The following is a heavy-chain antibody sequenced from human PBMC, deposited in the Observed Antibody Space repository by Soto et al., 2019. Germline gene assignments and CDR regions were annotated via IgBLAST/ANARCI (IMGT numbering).Heavy chain of an antibody. CDR3: ARYYCSGGSCRGAFDI. Sequence: GGSLRLSCAASGFTFSSYAMHWVRQAPGKGLEWVAVISYDGSNKYYADSVKGRFTISRDNSKNTLYLQMNSLRAEDTAVYYCARYYCSGGSCRGAFDIWGQGTMVTVSS. J-gene: IGHJ3*02. D-gene: IGHD2-15*01. CDR1: GFTFSSYA. V-gene: IGHV3-30-3*01. CDR2: ISYDGSNK.